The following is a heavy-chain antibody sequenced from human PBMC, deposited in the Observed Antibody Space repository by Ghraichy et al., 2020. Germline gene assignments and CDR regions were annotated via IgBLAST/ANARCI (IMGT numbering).Heavy chain of an antibody. CDR1: GFTFSDYY. CDR3: GRSRRDGYNFFDY. J-gene: IGHJ4*02. V-gene: IGHV3-11*06. Sequence: GESLNISCAASGFTFSDYYMSWIRQAPGKGLEWVSYISSSSSSTNYADSVKGRFTISRDNATNSLYLQMNSLRAEDTAVYYCGRSRRDGYNFFDYWGQGTLVTVSS. CDR2: ISSSSSST. D-gene: IGHD5-24*01.